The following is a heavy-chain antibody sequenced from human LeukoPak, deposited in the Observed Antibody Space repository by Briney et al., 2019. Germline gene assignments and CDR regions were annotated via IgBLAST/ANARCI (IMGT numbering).Heavy chain of an antibody. D-gene: IGHD4-11*01. CDR3: ASLFQYSNYNMDV. V-gene: IGHV4-31*03. Sequence: PSQTLSLTCTVSGGSISSGGYYWSWIRQHPGKGLEWIGYIYYSGSTYYNPSLKSRVTISVDTSKNQFSLKLSSVTAADTAVYYCASLFQYSNYNMDVWGKGTTVTVSS. CDR1: GGSISSGGYY. CDR2: IYYSGST. J-gene: IGHJ6*03.